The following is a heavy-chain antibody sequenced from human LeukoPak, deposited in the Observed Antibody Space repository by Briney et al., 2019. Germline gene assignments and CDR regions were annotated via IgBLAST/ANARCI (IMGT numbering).Heavy chain of an antibody. D-gene: IGHD1-26*01. V-gene: IGHV3-23*01. J-gene: IGHJ4*02. CDR3: AREVGSWYYFDY. CDR1: GFTFSSYA. CDR2: ISGSGGST. Sequence: GGSLRLSCAASGFTFSSYAMSWVRQAPGKGLEWVSAISGSGGSTYYADSVKGRFTISRDSAKNSLYLQMNSLRVEDTAVYYCAREVGSWYYFDYWGQGTLVTVSS.